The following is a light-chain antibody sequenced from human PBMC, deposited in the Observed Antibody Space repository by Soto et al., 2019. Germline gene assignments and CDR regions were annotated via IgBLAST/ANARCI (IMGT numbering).Light chain of an antibody. J-gene: IGLJ1*01. Sequence: QSVLTQPPSVKGAPGQRVTISCNGSSSNIGAGYDVHWYQHLPGTAPKLLIYLNINRPSGVPDRFSGSTSGTSASLSITGLQAEDEADYYCQSYDTSLSGYVFGTGTKVTVL. V-gene: IGLV1-40*01. CDR1: SSNIGAGYD. CDR2: LNI. CDR3: QSYDTSLSGYV.